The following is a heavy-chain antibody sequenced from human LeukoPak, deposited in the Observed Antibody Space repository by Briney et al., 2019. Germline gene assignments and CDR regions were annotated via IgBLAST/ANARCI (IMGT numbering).Heavy chain of an antibody. D-gene: IGHD2-21*01. CDR1: GFSFKDYW. J-gene: IGHJ4*02. CDR3: ARGFVSY. V-gene: IGHV3-7*01. CDR2: IQQDGGQK. Sequence: GGSLRLSCEASGFSFKDYWMSWVRQGPGKGLEWVANIQQDGGQKYYVDSVKGRFTISRDNAKNSLYLQMSSLRAEDTAVYYCARGFVSYWGQGTLVTVSS.